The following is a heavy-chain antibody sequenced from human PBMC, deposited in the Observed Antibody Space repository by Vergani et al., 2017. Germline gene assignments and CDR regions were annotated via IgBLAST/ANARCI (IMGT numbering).Heavy chain of an antibody. CDR3: ARGGHCSSTSCLYNWFDP. V-gene: IGHV1-24*01. CDR2: FDPEDGET. J-gene: IGHJ5*02. D-gene: IGHD2-2*01. CDR1: GYPLTELS. Sequence: QVQLVQSGAEVKKPGASVKVSCKVSGYPLTELSMHWVRQAPGKGLEWMGGFDPEDGETIYAQKFQGRVTMTRNTSISTAYMELSSLRSEDTAVYYCARGGHCSSTSCLYNWFDPWGQGTLVTVSS.